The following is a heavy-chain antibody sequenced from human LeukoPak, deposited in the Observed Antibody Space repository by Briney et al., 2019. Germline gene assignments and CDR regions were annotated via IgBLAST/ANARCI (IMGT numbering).Heavy chain of an antibody. CDR3: ARVEMATIRAFDY. CDR1: GYTFTGYY. J-gene: IGHJ4*02. Sequence: ASVKVSCKASGYTFTGYYMHWVRQAPGQGLEWMGWINPNSGGTNYAQKFQGRVTMTRDTSTSTAYMELSRLRSDDTAVYYCARVEMATIRAFDYWGQGTLVTVSS. CDR2: INPNSGGT. V-gene: IGHV1-2*02. D-gene: IGHD5-24*01.